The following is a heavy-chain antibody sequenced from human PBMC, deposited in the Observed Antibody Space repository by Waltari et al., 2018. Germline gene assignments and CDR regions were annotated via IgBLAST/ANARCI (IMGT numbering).Heavy chain of an antibody. Sequence: QVQLVESGGGVVQPGRSLRLSCAASGFTFSSYGMHWVRQAPGKGLEWVAVIWYDGSNKYYADSVKGRFTISRDNSKNTLYLQMNSLRAEDTAMYYCAKDRGLWFGELLYDYWGQGTLVTVSS. CDR2: IWYDGSNK. D-gene: IGHD3-10*01. J-gene: IGHJ4*02. CDR3: AKDRGLWFGELLYDY. CDR1: GFTFSSYG. V-gene: IGHV3-30*18.